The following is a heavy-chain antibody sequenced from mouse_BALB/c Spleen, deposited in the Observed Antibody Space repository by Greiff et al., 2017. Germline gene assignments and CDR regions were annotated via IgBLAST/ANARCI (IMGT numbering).Heavy chain of an antibody. CDR3: AREGGYYWFAY. D-gene: IGHD2-3*01. V-gene: IGHV2-9*02. J-gene: IGHJ3*01. Sequence: VQGVESGPGLVAPSQSLSITCTVSGFSLTSYGVHWVRQPPGKGLEWLGVIWAGGSTNYNSALMSRLSISKDNSKSQVFLKMNSLQTDDTAMYYCAREGGYYWFAYWGQGTLVTVSA. CDR2: IWAGGST. CDR1: GFSLTSYG.